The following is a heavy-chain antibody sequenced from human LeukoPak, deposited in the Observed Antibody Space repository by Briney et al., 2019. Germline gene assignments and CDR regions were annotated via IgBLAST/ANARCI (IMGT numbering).Heavy chain of an antibody. CDR1: GFTFSSYS. CDR2: ISSSSSYI. D-gene: IGHD3-10*01. CDR3: ARGKVTMVRGVITDFDY. J-gene: IGHJ4*02. Sequence: GGSLRLSCAASGFTFSSYSMNWVRQAPGKGLEWVSSISSSSSYIYYADSVKGRFTISRDNAKNSLYLQMNSLRAEDTAVYYCARGKVTMVRGVITDFDYWGQGTLVTVSS. V-gene: IGHV3-21*01.